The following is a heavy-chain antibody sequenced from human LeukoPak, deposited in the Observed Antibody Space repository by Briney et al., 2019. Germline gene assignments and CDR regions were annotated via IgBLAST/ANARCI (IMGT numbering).Heavy chain of an antibody. D-gene: IGHD6-19*01. CDR2: IHYSGST. CDR1: GGTISSYY. Sequence: SETLSLTCTVSGGTISSYYWNWIRQHPGKGLEWIGYIHYSGSTKYNPSLKSRVTISVDTSKNQFSLKLSSVTAADTAVYYCARWYSSGWAFDYWGQGTLVTVSS. J-gene: IGHJ4*02. V-gene: IGHV4-59*08. CDR3: ARWYSSGWAFDY.